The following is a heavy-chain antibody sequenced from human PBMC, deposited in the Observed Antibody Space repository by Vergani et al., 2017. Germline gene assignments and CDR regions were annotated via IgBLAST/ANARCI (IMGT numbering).Heavy chain of an antibody. V-gene: IGHV3-74*03. CDR3: ARETRDTPSSLDY. CDR1: GFSFNSYW. J-gene: IGHJ4*02. CDR2: IKSDGSIT. D-gene: IGHD5-24*01. Sequence: EVQLVESGGGFFQPGGSLRLSCSASGFSFNSYWMHWVRQVPGNGLLLVSRIKSDGSITAYADSVKGRFTISKDISKNTLYLQMNSLRGDDTAVYYCARETRDTPSSLDYWGQGTLVTVSS.